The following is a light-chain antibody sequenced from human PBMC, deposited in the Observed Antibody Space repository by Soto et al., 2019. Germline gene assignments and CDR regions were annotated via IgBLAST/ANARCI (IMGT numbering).Light chain of an antibody. CDR2: GAS. V-gene: IGKV3-20*01. Sequence: EIVFTQSPGTLSLSPGERATLSCRASQSVSSSYLAWYQQKPGQAPRLLIYGASSRATGLPDRFSGSGSGTDFTLTISGLEPEDFAVYYCQQYGSSVTFGQGTRLEIK. CDR1: QSVSSSY. J-gene: IGKJ5*01. CDR3: QQYGSSVT.